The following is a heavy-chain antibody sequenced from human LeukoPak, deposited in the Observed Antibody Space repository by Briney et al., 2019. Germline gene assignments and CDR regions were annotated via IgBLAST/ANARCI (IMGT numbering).Heavy chain of an antibody. D-gene: IGHD1-1*01. V-gene: IGHV3-53*01. CDR3: ARDQGYPRYMDV. J-gene: IGHJ6*03. CDR1: GFTVSSNS. CDR2: IYSGGNT. Sequence: GGSLRLSCTVSGFTVSSNSWSWVRQAPGKGLEWVSFIYSGGNTHYSDSVKGRFTLSRDNSKNTLYLQMNSLRAEDTAVYYCARDQGYPRYMDVWGKGTTVTVSS.